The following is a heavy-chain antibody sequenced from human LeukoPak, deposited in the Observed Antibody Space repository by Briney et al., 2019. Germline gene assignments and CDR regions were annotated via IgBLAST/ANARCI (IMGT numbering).Heavy chain of an antibody. D-gene: IGHD6-13*01. CDR1: GGTFSSYA. V-gene: IGHV1-69*05. CDR3: ARTGIRRDSSSWYGFDY. CDR2: IIPIFGTA. J-gene: IGHJ4*02. Sequence: SVKVSCKASGGTFSSYAISWVRQAPGQGLEWMGGIIPIFGTANYAQKFQGRVTITTDESTSTAYMELSSLRSEDTAVYYCARTGIRRDSSSWYGFDYWGQGTLVTVSS.